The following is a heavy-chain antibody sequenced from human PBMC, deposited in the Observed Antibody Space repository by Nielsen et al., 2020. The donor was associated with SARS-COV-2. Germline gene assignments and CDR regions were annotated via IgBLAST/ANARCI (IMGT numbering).Heavy chain of an antibody. V-gene: IGHV2-5*02. CDR3: AFVGLVEGAYYMDV. CDR1: GFSLSTSGVG. Sequence: SGPTLVKLTQTLTLTCTFSGFSLSTSGVGVGWIRQPPGKALEWLALIYWDDDKRYSPSLKSRLTITKDTSKNQVVLTMTNMDPVDTATYYCAFVGLVEGAYYMDVWGKGTTVTVSS. D-gene: IGHD2-15*01. J-gene: IGHJ6*03. CDR2: IYWDDDK.